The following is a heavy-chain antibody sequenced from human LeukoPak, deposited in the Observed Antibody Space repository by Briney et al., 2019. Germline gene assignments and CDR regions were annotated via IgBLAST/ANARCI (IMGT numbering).Heavy chain of an antibody. V-gene: IGHV4-59*01. CDR2: IYYSGST. J-gene: IGHJ4*02. D-gene: IGHD3-10*01. CDR1: GGSISSYY. CDR3: ARLGGFVDY. Sequence: SETLSLTCTVSGGSISSYYWSWIRQPPGKGLEWIGYIYYSGSTNYNPSLKSRVTISVDTSKNQFTLKLSSVTAADTAVYYCARLGGFVDYWGRGTLVTVSS.